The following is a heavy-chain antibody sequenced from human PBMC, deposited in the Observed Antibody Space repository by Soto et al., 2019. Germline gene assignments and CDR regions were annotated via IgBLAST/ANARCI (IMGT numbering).Heavy chain of an antibody. CDR2: IYYTGST. D-gene: IGHD3-22*01. J-gene: IGHJ6*02. V-gene: IGHV4-59*01. CDR3: ARGEYYYDSSGSISHFYGMDV. CDR1: GGSIIRYY. Sequence: SATLSLTCTVSGGSIIRYYWSWIRQPPGKGLEWIAYIYYTGSTNYNPCLKSRVATSVHTSKNQLSLKLDSVTAADTAVYYCARGEYYYDSSGSISHFYGMDVWGQGTTVTVYS.